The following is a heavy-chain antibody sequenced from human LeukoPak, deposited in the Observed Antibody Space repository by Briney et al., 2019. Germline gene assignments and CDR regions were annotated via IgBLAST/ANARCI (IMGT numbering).Heavy chain of an antibody. CDR2: ISSSGSTI. Sequence: GGSLRLSCAASGFTFSSYGMNWVRQAPGKGLEWASYISSSGSTIYYADSVKGRFTISRDNAKNSLYLQMNSLRAEDTAVYYCARDGIAAAGTLQNWFDPWGQGTLVTVSS. D-gene: IGHD6-13*01. CDR3: ARDGIAAAGTLQNWFDP. CDR1: GFTFSSYG. J-gene: IGHJ5*02. V-gene: IGHV3-48*03.